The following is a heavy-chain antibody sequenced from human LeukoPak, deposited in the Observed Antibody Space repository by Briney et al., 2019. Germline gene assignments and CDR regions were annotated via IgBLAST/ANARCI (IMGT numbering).Heavy chain of an antibody. V-gene: IGHV3-48*01. CDR3: AKSPPLGATVRGVIIRPDY. J-gene: IGHJ4*02. Sequence: GGSLRLSCAASGFTFSSYSMNWVRQAPGKGLEWVSYISSSSSTIYYTDSVKGRFTISRDNAKNSLYLQMNSLRAEDTAVYYCAKSPPLGATVRGVIIRPDYWGQGTLVTVSS. CDR1: GFTFSSYS. CDR2: ISSSSSTI. D-gene: IGHD3-10*01.